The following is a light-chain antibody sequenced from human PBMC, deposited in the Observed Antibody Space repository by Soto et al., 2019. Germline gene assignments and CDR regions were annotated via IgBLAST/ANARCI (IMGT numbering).Light chain of an antibody. CDR1: SSDVGGYNY. J-gene: IGLJ2*01. CDR2: DVS. V-gene: IGLV2-14*03. Sequence: QSALTQPASVSGSPGQSITISCTGTSSDVGGYNYVSWYQQHPGKAPKLMIYDVSNRPSGVSNRFSGSKSGNTASLTISGLQAEDEADHYCCSYTGSSTPVVFGGGTMVTVL. CDR3: CSYTGSSTPVV.